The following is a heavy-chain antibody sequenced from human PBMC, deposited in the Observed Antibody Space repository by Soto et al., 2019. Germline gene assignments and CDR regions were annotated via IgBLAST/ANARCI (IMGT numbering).Heavy chain of an antibody. J-gene: IGHJ5*02. V-gene: IGHV4-39*01. D-gene: IGHD3-10*01. CDR2: IFISGST. CDR1: GGSISSSSYY. CDR3: ARQAMVRGLTGWFDP. Sequence: QLQLQESGPGLVKPSETLSLTCTVSGGSISSSSYYWGWIRQPPGKGLEWIGSIFISGSTYYNPSLKSRLTISVDTSKNQFSLKLRSVTAADTALYYCARQAMVRGLTGWFDPWGQGTLVTVSS.